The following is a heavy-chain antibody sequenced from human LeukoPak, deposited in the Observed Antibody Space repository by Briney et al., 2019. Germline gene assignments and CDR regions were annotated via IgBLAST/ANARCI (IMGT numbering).Heavy chain of an antibody. CDR2: TYYRSKWHN. V-gene: IGHV6-1*01. J-gene: IGHJ4*02. CDR1: GDSVSNKNTA. Sequence: SQTLSLTCAISGDSVSNKNTAWNWIRQSPSRGLEWLGRTYYRSKWHNTYAASVKSRITINPDTSKNQFSLQLNSVTPEDTAVYYCARDRASFDTRGSHFDYWGQGTLVTVSS. D-gene: IGHD3-22*01. CDR3: ARDRASFDTRGSHFDY.